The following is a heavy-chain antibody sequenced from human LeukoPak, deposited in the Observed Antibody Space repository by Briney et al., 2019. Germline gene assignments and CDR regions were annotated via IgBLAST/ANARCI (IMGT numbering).Heavy chain of an antibody. CDR2: IIPIFGTA. V-gene: IGHV1-69*05. Sequence: SVKVSCKASGGTFSSYAISWVRQAPGQGLEWMGGIIPIFGTANYAQKLQGRVTMTTDTSTSTAYMELRSLRSEDTAVYYCVPYPTNKRTTVVTPGHDAFDIWGQGTMVTVSS. D-gene: IGHD4-23*01. CDR1: GGTFSSYA. J-gene: IGHJ3*02. CDR3: VPYPTNKRTTVVTPGHDAFDI.